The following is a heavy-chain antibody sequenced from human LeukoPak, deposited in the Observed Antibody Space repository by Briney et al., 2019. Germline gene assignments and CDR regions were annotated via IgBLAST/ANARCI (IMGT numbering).Heavy chain of an antibody. CDR3: ARDGSGSYYNSYYGMDV. CDR2: IYYSGST. CDR1: DGSISSYY. D-gene: IGHD3-10*01. J-gene: IGHJ6*02. Sequence: SETLSLTCTVSDGSISSYYWSWIRQPPGKGLEWIGYIYYSGSTNYNPSLKSRVTISVDTSKNQFSLKLSSVTAADTAVYYCARDGSGSYYNSYYGMDVWGQGTTVTVSS. V-gene: IGHV4-59*01.